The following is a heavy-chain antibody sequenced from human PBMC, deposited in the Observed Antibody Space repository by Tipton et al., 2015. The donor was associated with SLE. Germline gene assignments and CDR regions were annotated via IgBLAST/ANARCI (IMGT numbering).Heavy chain of an antibody. CDR1: GGSISSGSYY. J-gene: IGHJ4*02. V-gene: IGHV4-61*02. D-gene: IGHD6-6*01. CDR2: IYTSGST. Sequence: TLSLTCTVSGGSISSGSYYWSWIRQPAGKGLEWIGRIYTSGSTNHNPSLKSRVTISVDTSKNQFSLKLSSVTAADTAVYYCARGLIAARLDYWGQGTLVTVSS. CDR3: ARGLIAARLDY.